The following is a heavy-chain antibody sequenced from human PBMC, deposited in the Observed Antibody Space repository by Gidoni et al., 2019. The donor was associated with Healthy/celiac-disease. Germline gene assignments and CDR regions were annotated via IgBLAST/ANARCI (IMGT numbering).Heavy chain of an antibody. V-gene: IGHV3-33*01. J-gene: IGHJ4*02. Sequence: HWVHQAPGKGLEWVAVIWYDGSNKYYADSVKGRFTISRDNSKNTLYLQMNSLRAEDTAVYYCARDTGDCRGGSCYSGFDYWGQGTLVTVSS. CDR2: IWYDGSNK. CDR3: ARDTGDCRGGSCYSGFDY. D-gene: IGHD2-15*01.